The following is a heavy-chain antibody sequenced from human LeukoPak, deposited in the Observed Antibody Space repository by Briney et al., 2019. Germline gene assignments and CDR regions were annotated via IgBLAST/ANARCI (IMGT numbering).Heavy chain of an antibody. Sequence: GGSLRLSCAASGFTFSDYYMSWIRQAPGKGLVWVSRINSDGSSTSYADSVKGRFTISRENAKNTLYLQMNSLRAEDTAVYYCARAPYSSSWYTSVGNDYWGQGTLVTVSS. CDR1: GFTFSDYY. CDR2: INSDGSST. CDR3: ARAPYSSSWYTSVGNDY. J-gene: IGHJ4*02. D-gene: IGHD6-13*01. V-gene: IGHV3-74*01.